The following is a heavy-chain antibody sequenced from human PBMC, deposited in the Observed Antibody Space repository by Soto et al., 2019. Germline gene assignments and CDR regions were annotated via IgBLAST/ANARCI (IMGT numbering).Heavy chain of an antibody. J-gene: IGHJ6*03. CDR3: AKGPSTVSTHYHCYMDV. CDR2: ISWNSGSI. D-gene: IGHD4-17*01. Sequence: GGSLRLSCAASGFTFDGFAMHWVRQAPGKGLEWVSGISWNSGSIDYADSVKGRFTISRDNAKNSLYLQMNSLRAEDTALYYCAKGPSTVSTHYHCYMDVWGKGTTVTVSS. V-gene: IGHV3-9*01. CDR1: GFTFDGFA.